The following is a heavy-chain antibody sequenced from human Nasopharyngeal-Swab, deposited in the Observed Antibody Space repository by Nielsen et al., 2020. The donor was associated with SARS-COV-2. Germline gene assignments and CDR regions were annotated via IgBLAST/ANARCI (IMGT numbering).Heavy chain of an antibody. CDR2: IYYSGST. CDR3: ARDQRSGWFDAFDI. Sequence: WIRQPPGKGLEWIGYIYYSGSTNYNPSLKSRVTISVDTSKNQFSLKLGSVTAADTAVYYCARDQRSGWFDAFDIWGQGTRVTVSS. V-gene: IGHV4-59*01. J-gene: IGHJ3*02. D-gene: IGHD6-19*01.